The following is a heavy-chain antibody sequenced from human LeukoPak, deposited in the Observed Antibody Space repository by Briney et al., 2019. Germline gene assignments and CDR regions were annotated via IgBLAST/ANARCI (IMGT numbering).Heavy chain of an antibody. CDR1: GFTFSSYW. CDR3: AKDKSIAAAAPFDY. J-gene: IGHJ4*02. D-gene: IGHD6-13*01. Sequence: GGSLRLSCAASGFTFSSYWMSWVRQAPGKGLEWVANIKQDGSEKYYVDSVKGRFTISRDNAKNSLYLQMNSLRAEDTALYYCAKDKSIAAAAPFDYWGQGTLVTVSS. V-gene: IGHV3-7*03. CDR2: IKQDGSEK.